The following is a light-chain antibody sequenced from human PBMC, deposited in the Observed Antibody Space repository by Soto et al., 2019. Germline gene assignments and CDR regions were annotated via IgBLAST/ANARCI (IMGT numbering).Light chain of an antibody. CDR1: QSIGSW. CDR2: KAT. CDR3: HQYNDFQYT. J-gene: IGKJ2*01. Sequence: DIQMTQSPSTLSASVGDGVTITCRASQSIGSWLAWYQQKPGKAPKLLIYKATNLQSGFPSRFSGSGSGKDFSLTISSLQPVDSATYFCHQYNDFQYTFGPGTKLEI. V-gene: IGKV1-5*03.